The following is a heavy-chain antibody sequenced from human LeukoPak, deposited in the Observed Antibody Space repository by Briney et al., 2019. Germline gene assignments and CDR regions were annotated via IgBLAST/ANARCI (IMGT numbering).Heavy chain of an antibody. J-gene: IGHJ6*02. CDR2: IYYSGST. CDR3: ARRVPDTAMASYYYYGMDV. V-gene: IGHV4-59*08. CDR1: GGSISSYY. D-gene: IGHD5-18*01. Sequence: SETLSLTCTVSGGSISSYYWSWIRQPPGKGLEWIGYIYYSGSTNYNPSLKSRVTISVDTSKNQFSLKLSSVTAADTAVYYCARRVPDTAMASYYYYGMDVWGQGTTVTVSS.